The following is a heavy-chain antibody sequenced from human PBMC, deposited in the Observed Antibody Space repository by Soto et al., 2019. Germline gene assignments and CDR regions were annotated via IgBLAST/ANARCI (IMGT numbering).Heavy chain of an antibody. V-gene: IGHV4-59*12. CDR1: GGSISSYY. Sequence: PSETLSLTCTVSGGSISSYYWSWIRQPPGKGLEWIGYIYYSGSTNYNPSLKSRVTISVDTSKNQFSLKLSSVTAADTAVYYCARGPVPNGADYWGQGTLVTVSS. CDR2: IYYSGST. J-gene: IGHJ4*02. CDR3: ARGPVPNGADY. D-gene: IGHD2-8*01.